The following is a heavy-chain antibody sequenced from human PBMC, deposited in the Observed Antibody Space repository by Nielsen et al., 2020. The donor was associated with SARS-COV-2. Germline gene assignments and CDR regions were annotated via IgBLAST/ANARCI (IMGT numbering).Heavy chain of an antibody. D-gene: IGHD2-15*01. CDR1: GYTFNNNG. CDR2: VSAYNANT. J-gene: IGHJ6*03. Sequence: ASVKVSCKASGYTFNNNGFSWVRQAPGQGLEWVGWVSAYNANTNYAQKLQGRVTMTTGTSTSTAYMELRSLRSDDTAVYYCARAVGSAFYYYYMDVWGQGTAVTVSS. CDR3: ARAVGSAFYYYYMDV. V-gene: IGHV1-18*04.